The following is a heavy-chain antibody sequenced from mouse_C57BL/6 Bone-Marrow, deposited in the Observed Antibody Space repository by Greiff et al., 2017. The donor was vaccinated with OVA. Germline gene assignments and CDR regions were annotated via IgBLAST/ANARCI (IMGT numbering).Heavy chain of an antibody. J-gene: IGHJ3*01. V-gene: IGHV3-6*01. CDR3: AREGGSSHWFAY. D-gene: IGHD1-1*01. Sequence: EVKLMESGPGLVKPSQSLSLTCSVTGYSITSGYYWNWIRQFPGNKLEWMGYISYDGSNNYNPSLKNRISITRDTSKNQFFLKLNSVTTEDTATYYCAREGGSSHWFAYWGQGTLVTVSA. CDR1: GYSITSGYY. CDR2: ISYDGSN.